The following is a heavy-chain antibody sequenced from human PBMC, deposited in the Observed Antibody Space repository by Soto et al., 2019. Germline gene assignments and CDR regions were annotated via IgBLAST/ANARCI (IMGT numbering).Heavy chain of an antibody. Sequence: PGESLKISCKGSVHNFAGYWIAWVRQMPGKGLELMGIIYPSDSDTRYRPSFQGQVTISADKSISSAYLQWSSLRASDTAMYYCARGGVSTRTFDYWGQGTPVTVSS. CDR2: IYPSDSDT. V-gene: IGHV5-51*01. J-gene: IGHJ4*02. CDR3: ARGGVSTRTFDY. CDR1: VHNFAGYW. D-gene: IGHD3-3*01.